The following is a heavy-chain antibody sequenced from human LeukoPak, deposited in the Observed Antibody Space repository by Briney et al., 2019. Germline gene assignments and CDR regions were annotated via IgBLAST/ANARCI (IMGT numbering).Heavy chain of an antibody. J-gene: IGHJ4*02. CDR3: ARDGPHSSSSDFDY. CDR2: ISYDGSNK. Sequence: PGGSLRLSCAASGFTFSSYGMHWVRQAPGKGLEWVAVISYDGSNKYYADSVKGRFTISRDNSKNSLYLQMNSLRAEDTAVYYCARDGPHSSSSDFDYWGQGTLVTVSS. V-gene: IGHV3-30*03. D-gene: IGHD6-6*01. CDR1: GFTFSSYG.